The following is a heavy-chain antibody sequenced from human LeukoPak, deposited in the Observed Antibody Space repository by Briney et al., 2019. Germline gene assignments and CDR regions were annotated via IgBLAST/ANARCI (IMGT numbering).Heavy chain of an antibody. V-gene: IGHV4-39*07. J-gene: IGHJ3*02. CDR1: SGSISSSSYY. CDR3: AGDVGYSYGPGAFDI. Sequence: PSETLSLTCTVSSGSISSSSYYSGWIRQPPGKGLEWIGGIYYSGSTYYNPSLKSRVTISVDTSKNQFSLKLSSVTAADTAVYYCAGDVGYSYGPGAFDIWGQGTMVTVSS. CDR2: IYYSGST. D-gene: IGHD5-18*01.